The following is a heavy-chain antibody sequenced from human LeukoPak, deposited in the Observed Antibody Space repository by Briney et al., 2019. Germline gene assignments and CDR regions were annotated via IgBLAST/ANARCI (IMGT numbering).Heavy chain of an antibody. Sequence: ASVKVSCKASGFSFSTSAITWVRQAPDRGLEWIGWVSPTHVNTNPAQNLQGRVTLTIDSSSSTAFMEVRSLTSDDTAVYYCARGRVPGYYGIDVWGQGTTVTVSS. J-gene: IGHJ6*02. CDR3: ARGRVPGYYGIDV. CDR1: GFSFSTSA. V-gene: IGHV1-18*01. CDR2: VSPTHVNT.